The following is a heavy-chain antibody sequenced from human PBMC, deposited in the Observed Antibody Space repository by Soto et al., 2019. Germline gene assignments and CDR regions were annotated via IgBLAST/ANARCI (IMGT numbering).Heavy chain of an antibody. D-gene: IGHD6-13*01. J-gene: IGHJ5*02. CDR2: ISYDESNK. CDR3: ATRIAAARQEDNWFDP. V-gene: IGHV3-30*03. Sequence: QVQLVESGGGVVQPGRSLRLSCAASGFTFSSYGMHWVRQAPGKGLEWVAVISYDESNKYYADSVKGRFTISRDNSKNTLYLQMNSLRAEDTAVYYCATRIAAARQEDNWFDPWGQGTLVTVSS. CDR1: GFTFSSYG.